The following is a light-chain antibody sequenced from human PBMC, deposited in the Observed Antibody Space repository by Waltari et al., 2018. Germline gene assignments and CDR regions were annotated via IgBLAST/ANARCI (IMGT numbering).Light chain of an antibody. CDR3: QQYNKWPPIT. CDR2: DVS. J-gene: IGKJ5*01. V-gene: IGKV3-15*01. CDR1: ESVSSN. Sequence: EIVMTQSPATLSVSLGERVTLSCRASESVSSNIAWYQQKPGQVPRLVMYDVSTRATGIPARFRGSGSGTGFTLTISSLQSEAFAVYYCQQYNKWPPITFGQGTRLEIK.